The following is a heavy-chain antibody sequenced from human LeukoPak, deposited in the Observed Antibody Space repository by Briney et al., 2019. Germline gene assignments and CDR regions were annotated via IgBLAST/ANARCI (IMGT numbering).Heavy chain of an antibody. D-gene: IGHD2-8*01. J-gene: IGHJ4*02. CDR2: IKGKLDGGTT. CDR1: GFPFSNAW. V-gene: IGHV3-15*01. CDR3: TTSSHGVTSFFDH. Sequence: PGESLRLSCAASGFPFSNAWMSWVRQAPGKGLEWVGRIKGKLDGGTTDYAAPVKGRFTISRDDSKSTLYLQMNSLKTEDTAVYYCTTSSHGVTSFFDHWGQGTLVTVSS.